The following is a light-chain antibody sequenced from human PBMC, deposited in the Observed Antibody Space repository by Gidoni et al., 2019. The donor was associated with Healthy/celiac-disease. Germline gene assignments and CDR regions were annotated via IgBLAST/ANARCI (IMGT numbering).Light chain of an antibody. CDR3: QQLNSYPRIT. J-gene: IGKJ5*01. CDR2: AAS. V-gene: IGKV1-9*01. CDR1: QGISSY. Sequence: DIQLTQSQSFLSASVGDRVTITCRASQGISSYLAWYQQKPGKAPKLLIYAASTLQSGVPSRFSGSGSGTEFTLTISSLQPEDFATYYCQQLNSYPRITFGQGTRLEIK.